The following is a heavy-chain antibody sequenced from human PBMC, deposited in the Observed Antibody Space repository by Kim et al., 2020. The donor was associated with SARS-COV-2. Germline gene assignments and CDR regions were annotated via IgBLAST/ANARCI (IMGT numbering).Heavy chain of an antibody. CDR1: GFTFSSYG. J-gene: IGHJ4*02. CDR2: ISNNGGIT. Sequence: GSLRLSCAASGFTFSSYGMHWVRQAPGKGLEYVSGISNNGGITYYVNSVKGRFTISRDNSKNTLYLQMGSLRAEDMAVYYCARPNGGYDYWGQGTLVTV. CDR3: ARPNGGYDY. D-gene: IGHD5-12*01. V-gene: IGHV3-64*01.